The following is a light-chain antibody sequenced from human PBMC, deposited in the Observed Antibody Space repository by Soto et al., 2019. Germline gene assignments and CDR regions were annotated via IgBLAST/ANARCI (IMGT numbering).Light chain of an antibody. CDR2: DAS. Sequence: EIVMTQSPATLSLSAGERATLSCMASQSVYNNLAWYQQKPGQAPRLLIYDASNRATGIPARFSGSGSGTDFTLTTSSLEPEDFAVYYCQQRSNWPPFSFGPGTKVDIK. J-gene: IGKJ3*01. CDR1: QSVYNN. V-gene: IGKV3-11*01. CDR3: QQRSNWPPFS.